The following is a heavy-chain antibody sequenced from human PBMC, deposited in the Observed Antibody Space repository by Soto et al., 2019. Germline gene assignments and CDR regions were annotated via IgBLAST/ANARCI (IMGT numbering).Heavy chain of an antibody. Sequence: GESLKISCKGSGYSFTSYWISWVRQMPGKGLEWMGRIDPSDSYTNYSPSFQGHVTISADKSISTAYLQWSSLKASDTAMYYFARLHPPTVIRNYSYGRAAWGEGTRVTVSS. V-gene: IGHV5-10-1*01. J-gene: IGHJ6*02. CDR2: IDPSDSYT. D-gene: IGHD4-17*01. CDR1: GYSFTSYW. CDR3: ARLHPPTVIRNYSYGRAA.